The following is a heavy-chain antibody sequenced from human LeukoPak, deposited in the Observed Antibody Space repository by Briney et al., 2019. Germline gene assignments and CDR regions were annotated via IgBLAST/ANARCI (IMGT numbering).Heavy chain of an antibody. CDR3: AREGGYHILTGHQDY. D-gene: IGHD3-9*01. CDR2: INPNNGDT. J-gene: IGHJ4*02. V-gene: IGHV1-2*02. CDR1: VYIFTPYF. Sequence: ASVKVSCKASVYIFTPYFIHSVPQAPGQGLEWMGWINPNNGDTNYVQKFQGRVTMTRDTSISTAYMELTRLRSDDTAVYYCAREGGYHILTGHQDYWGQGTLVTVSS.